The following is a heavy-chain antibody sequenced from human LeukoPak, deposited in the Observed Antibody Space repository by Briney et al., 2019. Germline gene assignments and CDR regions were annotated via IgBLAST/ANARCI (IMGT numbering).Heavy chain of an antibody. Sequence: SETLSLTCTVSGGSISSYYWSWIRQPAGKGLEWIGRIYTSGSTNYNPSLKSRVTISVDTSKNQFSLKLSSVTAADTAVYYCAGTYYYDSSGYSRFDYWGQGTLVTVSS. CDR1: GGSISSYY. V-gene: IGHV4-4*07. D-gene: IGHD3-22*01. J-gene: IGHJ4*02. CDR3: AGTYYYDSSGYSRFDY. CDR2: IYTSGST.